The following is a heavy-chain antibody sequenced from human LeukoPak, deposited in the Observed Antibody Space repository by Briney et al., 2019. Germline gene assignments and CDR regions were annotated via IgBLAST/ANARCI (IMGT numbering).Heavy chain of an antibody. CDR2: IIPTLDVA. Sequence: SVKVSCKASGDNFSSYVFTWVRQAPGQGLEWMGRIIPTLDVANFAQKFKGRVSITADKSTNTAHLELSNLRSEDTAVYYCTREGVYSPDPTSYHRLPFDIWGKGTVVIVSS. V-gene: IGHV1-69*04. CDR3: TREGVYSPDPTSYHRLPFDI. CDR1: GDNFSSYV. D-gene: IGHD3-16*02. J-gene: IGHJ3*02.